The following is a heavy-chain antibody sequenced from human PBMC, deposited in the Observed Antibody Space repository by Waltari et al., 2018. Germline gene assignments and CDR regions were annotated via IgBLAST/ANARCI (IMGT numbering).Heavy chain of an antibody. V-gene: IGHV3-30*18. CDR2: ISYDGSNK. J-gene: IGHJ2*01. Sequence: QVQLVESGGGVVQHGRSLRLSCAASGFTFSSYGMHWVRQAPGKGLAWVAGISYDGSNKYYVDAVKAGLTIASDNSKNTLYLQINSLRAEDTAVYYCAKAKGDYDDSRGDWYFDLWGRGTLVTVSS. CDR3: AKAKGDYDDSRGDWYFDL. CDR1: GFTFSSYG. D-gene: IGHD3-22*01.